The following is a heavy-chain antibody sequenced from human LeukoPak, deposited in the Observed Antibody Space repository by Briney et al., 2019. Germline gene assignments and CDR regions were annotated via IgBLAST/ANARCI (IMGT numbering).Heavy chain of an antibody. J-gene: IGHJ3*02. D-gene: IGHD3-22*01. CDR3: AGSGRRMIVVPRGPVFDI. V-gene: IGHV4-34*01. CDR1: GGSFSGYY. CDR2: INHSGST. Sequence: SETLSLTCAVSGGSFSGYYWSWIRQPPGKGLEWIGEINHSGSTNYNPSLKSRVTISVDTSKNQFSLKLSSVTAADTAVYYCAGSGRRMIVVPRGPVFDIWAQGQWSPSLQ.